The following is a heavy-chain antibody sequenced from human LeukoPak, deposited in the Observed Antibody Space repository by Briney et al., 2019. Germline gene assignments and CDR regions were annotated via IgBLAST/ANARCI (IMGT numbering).Heavy chain of an antibody. CDR3: ARMYGGYSSGFDY. D-gene: IGHD6-19*01. Sequence: SETLSLTCAVYGGSFSGYYWSWISQPQGKGLEWIGEINHSGSTNYNPSLKCRVTISVDTSKNQFSLKLSSVTAADTAVYYCARMYGGYSSGFDYWGQGTLVTVSS. J-gene: IGHJ4*02. CDR2: INHSGST. V-gene: IGHV4-34*01. CDR1: GGSFSGYY.